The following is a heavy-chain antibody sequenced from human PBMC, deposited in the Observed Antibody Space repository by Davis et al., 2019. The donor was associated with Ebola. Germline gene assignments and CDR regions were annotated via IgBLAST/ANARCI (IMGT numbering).Heavy chain of an antibody. CDR3: AKGLKVSGWYYFDY. V-gene: IGHV3-53*01. J-gene: IGHJ4*02. D-gene: IGHD6-19*01. CDR1: GFTVSSNY. CDR2: IYSGGST. Sequence: PSETLSLTCAASGFTVSSNYMTWVRQAPGKGLEWVSVIYSGGSTYYADSVKGRFTISRDNSKNTLYLQMNSLRAEDTAVYYCAKGLKVSGWYYFDYWGQGTLVTVSS.